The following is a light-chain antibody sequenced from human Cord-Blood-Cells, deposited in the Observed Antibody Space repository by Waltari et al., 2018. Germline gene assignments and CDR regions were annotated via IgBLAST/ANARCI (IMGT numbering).Light chain of an antibody. Sequence: DIQMTQSPSSLSASVGDRVTIPCRASQSLSSYLNWYQQKPGKAPKLLIYAASSLQSGVPSRFSGSGSGTDFTLTISSLQPEDFATYYCQQSYSTPLYSFGQGTKLEIK. CDR1: QSLSSY. V-gene: IGKV1-39*01. J-gene: IGKJ2*03. CDR2: AAS. CDR3: QQSYSTPLYS.